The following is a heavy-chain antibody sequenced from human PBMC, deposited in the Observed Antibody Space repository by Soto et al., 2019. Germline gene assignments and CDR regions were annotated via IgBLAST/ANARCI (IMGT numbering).Heavy chain of an antibody. CDR3: ARAYTAMVTFVDY. Sequence: ASVKVSCKASGYTFTGYYMHRVRQAPGQGLEWMGWINPNSGGTNYAQKFQGRVTMTRDTSISTAYMELSRLRSDDTAVYYCARAYTAMVTFVDYWGQGTLVTVSS. J-gene: IGHJ4*02. CDR2: INPNSGGT. CDR1: GYTFTGYY. D-gene: IGHD5-18*01. V-gene: IGHV1-2*02.